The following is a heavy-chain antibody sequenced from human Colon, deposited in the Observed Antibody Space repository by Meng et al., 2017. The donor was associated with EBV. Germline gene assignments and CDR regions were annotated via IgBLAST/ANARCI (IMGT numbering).Heavy chain of an antibody. CDR2: ITHRGST. J-gene: IGHJ4*02. CDR3: ASSHSSKVGARRLDY. D-gene: IGHD1-26*01. CDR1: GGSFSGYY. V-gene: IGHV4-34*01. Sequence: QGRLQQWCAGLLKPSETLSLTCAVYGGSFSGYYWTWIRQPPGKGLEWIGEITHRGSTNYNPFLKSRVTISVDTSKKQFSLKLTSVTAADTAVYYCASSHSSKVGARRLDYWGQGTLVTVSS.